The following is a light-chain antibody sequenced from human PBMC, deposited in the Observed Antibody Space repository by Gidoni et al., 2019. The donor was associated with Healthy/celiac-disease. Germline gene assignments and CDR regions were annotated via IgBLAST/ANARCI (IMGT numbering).Light chain of an antibody. V-gene: IGKV3-15*01. Sequence: EIVMTQSPATLSVSPGERATLSCRASQSVSSNLAWYQQKPCQAPRLLIYSASTRATGIPARFSGSGSGTEFTLTISSLQSEDFAVYYCQQYNNWPPTWTFGQGTKVEIK. CDR1: QSVSSN. CDR2: SAS. CDR3: QQYNNWPPTWT. J-gene: IGKJ1*01.